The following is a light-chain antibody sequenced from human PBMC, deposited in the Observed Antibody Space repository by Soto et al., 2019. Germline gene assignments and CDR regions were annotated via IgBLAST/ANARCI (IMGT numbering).Light chain of an antibody. J-gene: IGLJ1*01. CDR3: SSYTSSSTLEV. CDR2: EVS. V-gene: IGLV2-14*01. Sequence: QSARTQPASVSGSPGQSITISCTGTSSDVGGYNYVSWYQQHPGKAPKLMIYEVSNRPSGVSNRFSGSKSGNTASLTISGLQAEDEADYYCSSYTSSSTLEVFGTGTKLTVL. CDR1: SSDVGGYNY.